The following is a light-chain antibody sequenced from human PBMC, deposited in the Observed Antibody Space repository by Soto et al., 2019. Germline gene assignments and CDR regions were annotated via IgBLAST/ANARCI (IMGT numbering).Light chain of an antibody. CDR3: QQSYSTPYG. Sequence: DIPMTQSPSSLSASVGDRVTITCRASQSISSYLNWYQQKPGKAPKLLIYAASSLQSGVPSRFSGSGSGTDFTLTISSLQPEDFATYYCQQSYSTPYGFGQGPSWRSN. CDR2: AAS. J-gene: IGKJ2*03. CDR1: QSISSY. V-gene: IGKV1-39*01.